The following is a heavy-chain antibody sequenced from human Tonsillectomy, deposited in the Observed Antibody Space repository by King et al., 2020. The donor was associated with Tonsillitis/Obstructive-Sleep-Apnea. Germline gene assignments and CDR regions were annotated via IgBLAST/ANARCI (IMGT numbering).Heavy chain of an antibody. Sequence: TLKESGPALVKPPQTLTLTCSFSGFSLSTGVGVGWIRQPPGKALEWLALIYWDDDQRYRPSLKSRLSITKDSSKNQLVLTMTNMDPVDAATYFCARIRGDLFFDYWGQGTLVTVSS. CDR3: ARIRGDLFFDY. CDR2: IYWDDDQ. D-gene: IGHD3-3*02. CDR1: GFSLSTGVG. V-gene: IGHV2-5*02. J-gene: IGHJ4*02.